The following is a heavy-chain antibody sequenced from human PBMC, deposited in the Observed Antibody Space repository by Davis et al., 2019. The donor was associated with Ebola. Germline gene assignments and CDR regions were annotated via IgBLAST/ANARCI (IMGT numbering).Heavy chain of an antibody. J-gene: IGHJ5*02. Sequence: GESLKISCATSGFSFMSYGMHWVRQTPGKGLEWVAAILYDGSKTYYVDSVKGRFTISRDNAKNSLYLQMNSLRAEDTALYYCAKGRGWYEYNWFDPWGQGTLVTVSS. D-gene: IGHD6-19*01. CDR3: AKGRGWYEYNWFDP. CDR2: ILYDGSKT. V-gene: IGHV3-30*18. CDR1: GFSFMSYG.